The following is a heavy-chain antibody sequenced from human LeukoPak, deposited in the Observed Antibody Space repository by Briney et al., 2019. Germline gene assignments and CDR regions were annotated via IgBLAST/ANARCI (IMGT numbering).Heavy chain of an antibody. V-gene: IGHV5-51*01. Sequence: PGESLKTSCKGSGYSFTSYWIGWVRQMPGKGLEWMGIIYPGDSDTRYSPSFQGQVTISADKSISTAYLQWSSLKASDTAMYYCATKGFGPASASKWFDPWGQGTLVTVSS. D-gene: IGHD2-2*01. J-gene: IGHJ5*02. CDR2: IYPGDSDT. CDR3: ATKGFGPASASKWFDP. CDR1: GYSFTSYW.